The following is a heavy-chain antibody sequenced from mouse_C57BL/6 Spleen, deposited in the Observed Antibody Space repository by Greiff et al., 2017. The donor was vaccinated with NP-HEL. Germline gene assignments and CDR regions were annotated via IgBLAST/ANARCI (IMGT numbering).Heavy chain of an antibody. CDR3: ARHDNWDGPLDY. CDR1: GYTFTEYT. CDR2: FYPGSGSI. D-gene: IGHD4-1*02. V-gene: IGHV1-62-2*01. J-gene: IGHJ2*01. Sequence: QVHVKQSGAELVKPGASVKLSCKASGYTFTEYTIHWVKQRSGQGLEWIGWFYPGSGSIKYNEKFKDKATLTADKSSSTVYMELSRLTSEDSAVYVCARHDNWDGPLDYWGQGTTLTVSS.